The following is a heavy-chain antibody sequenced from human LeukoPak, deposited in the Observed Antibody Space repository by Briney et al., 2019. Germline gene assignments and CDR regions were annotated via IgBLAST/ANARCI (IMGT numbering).Heavy chain of an antibody. Sequence: PGGSLRLSCAASGFTFSSYEMNWVRQAPGKGLEWVSYISSSGSTIYYADSVKGRFTISRDNAKNSLYLQMNSLRAEDTAVYYCARHGITMVRGVLYYYYYMDVWGKGTTVTISS. CDR3: ARHGITMVRGVLYYYYYMDV. CDR2: ISSSGSTI. CDR1: GFTFSSYE. V-gene: IGHV3-48*03. J-gene: IGHJ6*03. D-gene: IGHD3-10*01.